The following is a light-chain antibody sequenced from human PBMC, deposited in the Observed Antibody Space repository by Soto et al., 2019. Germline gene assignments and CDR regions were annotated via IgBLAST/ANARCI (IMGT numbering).Light chain of an antibody. V-gene: IGKV3-20*01. J-gene: IGKJ1*01. CDR1: QSVSSSY. Sequence: EIVLTQSPGTLSLSPGERATLSCRASQSVSSSYLAWYQQKPGQAPRLLIYGASSRATGIPDRFSGSGSGTDFTLTISRLEPEDVAVYYCQPSRTFGKGTKVQIK. CDR3: QPSRT. CDR2: GAS.